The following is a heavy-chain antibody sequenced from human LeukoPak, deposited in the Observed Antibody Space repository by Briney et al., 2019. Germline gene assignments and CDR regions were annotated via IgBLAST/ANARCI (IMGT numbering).Heavy chain of an antibody. CDR3: ARVAVAGRGHNWFDP. V-gene: IGHV4-34*01. Sequence: PSETLSLTCAVYGGSFSGYYWSWIRQPPGKGLEWIGEINHSGSTNYNPSLESRVTISVDTSKNQFSLKLSSVTAADTAVYYCARVAVAGRGHNWFDPWGQGTLVTVSS. J-gene: IGHJ5*02. D-gene: IGHD6-19*01. CDR2: INHSGST. CDR1: GGSFSGYY.